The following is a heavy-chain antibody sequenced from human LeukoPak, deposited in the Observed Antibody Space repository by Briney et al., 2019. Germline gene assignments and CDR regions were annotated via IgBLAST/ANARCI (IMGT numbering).Heavy chain of an antibody. V-gene: IGHV4-59*01. CDR1: GGSFSGYY. CDR3: ARDVWGHVDAFDI. D-gene: IGHD3-16*01. CDR2: IYYSGST. Sequence: PSETLSLTCAVYGGSFSGYYWSWIRQPPGKGLEWIGYIYYSGSTSYSPSLKSRVTISVDTSKNQFSLRLRSVTAADTAVYYCARDVWGHVDAFDIWGQGTMVTVSS. J-gene: IGHJ3*02.